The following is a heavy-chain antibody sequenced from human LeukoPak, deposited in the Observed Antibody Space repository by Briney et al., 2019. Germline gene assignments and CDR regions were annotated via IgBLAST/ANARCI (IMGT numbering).Heavy chain of an antibody. Sequence: ASVKVSCKASGYTFTGYYMHWVRQAPGQGLEWMGWINPNSGGTNYAQKFQGRVTMTRDTSISTVYMELSSLRSEDTAVYYCAREMRILYIDLDRNLERGSFDYWGQGTLVTVSS. CDR3: AREMRILYIDLDRNLERGSFDY. J-gene: IGHJ4*02. CDR1: GYTFTGYY. CDR2: INPNSGGT. V-gene: IGHV1-2*02. D-gene: IGHD2-15*01.